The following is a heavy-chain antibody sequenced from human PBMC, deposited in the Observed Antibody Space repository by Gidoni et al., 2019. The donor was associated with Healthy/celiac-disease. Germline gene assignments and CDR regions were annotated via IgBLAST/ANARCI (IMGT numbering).Heavy chain of an antibody. V-gene: IGHV3-33*01. J-gene: IGHJ6*02. CDR2: IWYDGSNK. D-gene: IGHD5-18*01. CDR3: ARDRRYTAMVKGRMDV. Sequence: QVQLVESGGGVVQPGRSLRLSCAASGFTFSRYGMHWVRQAPGKGLEWVAVIWYDGSNKYYADSVKGRFTISRDNSKNTLYLQMNSLRAEDTAVYYCARDRRYTAMVKGRMDVWGQGTTVTVSS. CDR1: GFTFSRYG.